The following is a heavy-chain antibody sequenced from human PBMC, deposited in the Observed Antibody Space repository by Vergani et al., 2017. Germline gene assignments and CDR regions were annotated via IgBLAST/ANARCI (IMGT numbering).Heavy chain of an antibody. CDR2: INAGNGNT. CDR1: GYTFTNYA. CDR3: ARGGGQWLATFDY. J-gene: IGHJ4*02. D-gene: IGHD6-19*01. Sequence: QVQLVQSGAEVKKPGASVKVPRKASGYTFTNYAMHLVRPAPGQRLEWMGWINAGNGNTKYSQKFQGRVTITRDTSASTAYMELSSLRFEDTAVYYCARGGGQWLATFDYWGQGTLVTVSS. V-gene: IGHV1-3*01.